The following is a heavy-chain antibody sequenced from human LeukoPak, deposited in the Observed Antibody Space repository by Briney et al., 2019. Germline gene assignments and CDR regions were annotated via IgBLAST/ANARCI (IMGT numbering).Heavy chain of an antibody. J-gene: IGHJ4*02. CDR3: ARSVAGTLLDY. V-gene: IGHV4-61*01. D-gene: IGHD6-19*01. Sequence: SETLSLTCSVSGSYIRGSRNYWSWIRQPPGKGLEWIGYIYYSGSTNYNPSLKSRVTISVDTSKNQFSLKLSSVTAADTAVYYCARSVAGTLLDYWGQGTLVTVSS. CDR1: GSYIRGSRNY. CDR2: IYYSGST.